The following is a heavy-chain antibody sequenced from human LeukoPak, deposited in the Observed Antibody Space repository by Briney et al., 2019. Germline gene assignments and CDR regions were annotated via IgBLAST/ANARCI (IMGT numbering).Heavy chain of an antibody. J-gene: IGHJ3*02. CDR2: ISWNSGSI. V-gene: IGHV3-9*03. CDR1: GFTFDDYA. D-gene: IGHD5-24*01. Sequence: GGSLRLSCAASGFTFDDYAMHWVRQAPGKGPGWVSGISWNSGSIGYADSVKGRFTISRDNAKNSLYLQMNSLRAEDMALYYCAKTDGYNSGAFDIWGQGTMVTVSS. CDR3: AKTDGYNSGAFDI.